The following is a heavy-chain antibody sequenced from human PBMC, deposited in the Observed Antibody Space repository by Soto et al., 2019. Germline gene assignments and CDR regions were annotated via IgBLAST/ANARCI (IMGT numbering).Heavy chain of an antibody. Sequence: QVQLQESGPGLVEPSQTLSLTCSVSGGSISSGDYYWSWIRQPPGKGLEWIGYMFYVGATYYNPSLKSRVTISVDTSKNQFSLSLTSVTAADTAVYYCAREGDDRHFFFVSWGQGTLVTVSS. CDR1: GGSISSGDYY. V-gene: IGHV4-30-4*01. J-gene: IGHJ4*02. D-gene: IGHD3-3*01. CDR2: MFYVGAT. CDR3: AREGDDRHFFFVS.